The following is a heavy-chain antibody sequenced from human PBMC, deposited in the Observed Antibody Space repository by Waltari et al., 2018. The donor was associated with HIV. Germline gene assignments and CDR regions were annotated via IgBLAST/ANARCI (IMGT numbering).Heavy chain of an antibody. CDR3: ARARSSWYAPHMDV. CDR2: MNPNSGNT. Sequence: QVHLVQSGAEVKRPGASVKVSCKTSGYTFASYDVHWVRQATGQGLEWMGWMNPNSGNTGYAQRFQGRVTMTRNASISTAYMELSSLRSGDTAVYYCARARSSWYAPHMDVWGQGTPVTVSS. CDR1: GYTFASYD. V-gene: IGHV1-8*01. J-gene: IGHJ6*02. D-gene: IGHD6-13*01.